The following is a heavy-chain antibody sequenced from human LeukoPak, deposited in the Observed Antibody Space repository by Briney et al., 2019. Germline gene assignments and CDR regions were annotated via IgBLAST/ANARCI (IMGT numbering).Heavy chain of an antibody. D-gene: IGHD3-22*01. CDR1: GGSTSSGDYY. V-gene: IGHV4-30-4*01. CDR2: IYYSGST. Sequence: SQTLSLTCTVSGGSTSSGDYYWSWIRQPPGKGLEWIGYIYYSGSTYYNPSLKSRVTISVDTSKNQFSLKLSSVTAADTAVYYCAREGYDSSGYYICWGQGTLVTVSS. J-gene: IGHJ4*02. CDR3: AREGYDSSGYYIC.